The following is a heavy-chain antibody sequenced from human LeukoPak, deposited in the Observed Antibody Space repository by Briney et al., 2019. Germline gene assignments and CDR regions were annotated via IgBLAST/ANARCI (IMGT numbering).Heavy chain of an antibody. CDR3: ARESSVLGNFDY. J-gene: IGHJ4*02. CDR2: ISSSSTYI. V-gene: IGHV3-21*01. Sequence: GGSLTLSCADSGFTFSSHTMNWVRQAPGKGLEWVASISSSSTYIYYADSVKGRFTISRDNAKKSLYLQINSLRAEDTAVYYCARESSVLGNFDYWGQGTLVTVSS. D-gene: IGHD3-10*02. CDR1: GFTFSSHT.